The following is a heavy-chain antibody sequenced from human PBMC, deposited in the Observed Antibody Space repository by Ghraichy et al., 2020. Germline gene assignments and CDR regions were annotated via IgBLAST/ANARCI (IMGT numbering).Heavy chain of an antibody. J-gene: IGHJ4*02. V-gene: IGHV2-5*01. CDR3: AHRMSSGYYGLNY. Sequence: QTLSLTCTLSGFSLNTNPVAVGWIRQPPGKALEWLALIYWNGDERYSPSLKSRLTITQDTSKNQVVLTMTNMDPVDTATYYCAHRMSSGYYGLNYWGQGTLVTVSS. D-gene: IGHD6-19*01. CDR2: IYWNGDE. CDR1: GFSLNTNPVA.